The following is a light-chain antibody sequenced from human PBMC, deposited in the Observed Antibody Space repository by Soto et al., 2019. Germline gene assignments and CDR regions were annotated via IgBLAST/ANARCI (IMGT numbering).Light chain of an antibody. CDR3: QQYGSYPQT. Sequence: EIVLTQSPGTLSLSPGERATLSCRASQSVSNNYLGWYQQKAGQAPRLLIYGTSSRATGIPYRFSGSGSGTDFSLTITRLEPEDFAVYYCQQYGSYPQTFGQGTKVEVK. CDR1: QSVSNNY. J-gene: IGKJ1*01. V-gene: IGKV3-20*01. CDR2: GTS.